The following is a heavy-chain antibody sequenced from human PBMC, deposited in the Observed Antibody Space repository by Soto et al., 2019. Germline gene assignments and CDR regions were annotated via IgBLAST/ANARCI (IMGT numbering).Heavy chain of an antibody. CDR1: GGSISSSSYY. J-gene: IGHJ4*02. D-gene: IGHD3-9*01. V-gene: IGHV4-39*01. Sequence: PSETLSLTCTVSGGSISSSSYYWGWIRQPPGKGLEWIGYMYHSGSTYYNPSLKSRVTISIDRSKNQFSLKLSSVTAADTAVYYCATAGGDYYDILTGPCDWGQGTLVTSPQ. CDR2: MYHSGST. CDR3: ATAGGDYYDILTGPCD.